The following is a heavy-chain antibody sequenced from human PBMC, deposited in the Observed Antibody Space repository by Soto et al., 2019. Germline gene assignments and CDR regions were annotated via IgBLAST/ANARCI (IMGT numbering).Heavy chain of an antibody. CDR2: IYYSGAT. Sequence: VSGDSNNSHYWSLVRHPPGKGLEWIGSIYYSGATNYNPSLKSRVTMSADTSKNKFSLNLSSVTAADTAIDYCARAMGDWGTYYYYYDLDAWGQGTTVTVSS. V-gene: IGHV4-59*11. J-gene: IGHJ6*02. CDR1: GDSNNSHY. D-gene: IGHD3-16*01. CDR3: ARAMGDWGTYYYYYDLDA.